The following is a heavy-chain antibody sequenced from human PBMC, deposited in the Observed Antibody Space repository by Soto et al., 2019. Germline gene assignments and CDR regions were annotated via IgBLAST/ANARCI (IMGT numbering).Heavy chain of an antibody. CDR3: AKDISGDYGPPSAY. D-gene: IGHD4-17*01. Sequence: QVQLVESGGGVVQPGRSLRLSCAASGFTFSSYGMHWVRQAPGKGLEWVAVISYDGSNKYYADSVKGRFTISRDNSKNALYLQMNSLRAEDTAVYYCAKDISGDYGPPSAYWGQGTLVTVSS. CDR1: GFTFSSYG. V-gene: IGHV3-30*18. J-gene: IGHJ4*02. CDR2: ISYDGSNK.